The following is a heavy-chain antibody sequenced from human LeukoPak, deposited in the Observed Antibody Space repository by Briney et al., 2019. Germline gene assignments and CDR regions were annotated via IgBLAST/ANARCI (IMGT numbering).Heavy chain of an antibody. V-gene: IGHV4-59*01. J-gene: IGHJ4*02. Sequence: SETLSLTCTVSGGSISSYYWSWIRQPPGKGLEWIGYIYYSGSTNYNPSLKSRVTISVDTSKNQFSLKLSSVTAADTAVYYCARVDGWLSLDYWGRGTLVTVSS. CDR3: ARVDGWLSLDY. CDR2: IYYSGST. D-gene: IGHD3-9*01. CDR1: GGSISSYY.